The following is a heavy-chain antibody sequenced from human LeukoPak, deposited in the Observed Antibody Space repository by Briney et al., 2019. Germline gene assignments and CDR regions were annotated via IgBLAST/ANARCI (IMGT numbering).Heavy chain of an antibody. CDR1: GFTFRNAW. V-gene: IGHV3-15*01. D-gene: IGHD3-22*01. Sequence: GGSLRLSCAASGFTFRNAWMTWVRQAPGQGLEWVGRIKSKTVGGTTDYAAPVKVRFTISRDDSKNTLYLQMNSLKTEDTALYYCTTTYNYDSSGSIVDYWGQGTLSPSPQ. J-gene: IGHJ4*02. CDR3: TTTYNYDSSGSIVDY. CDR2: IKSKTVGGTT.